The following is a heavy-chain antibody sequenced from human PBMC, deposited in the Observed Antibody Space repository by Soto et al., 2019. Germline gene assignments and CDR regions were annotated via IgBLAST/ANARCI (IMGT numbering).Heavy chain of an antibody. CDR3: ARTDGGNYFDY. CDR1: GGSVNSDDYY. CDR2: IYFSGSS. V-gene: IGHV4-30-4*01. J-gene: IGHJ4*02. D-gene: IGHD2-15*01. Sequence: QVQLQESGPGLVKPSQTLSLTCTVSGGSVNSDDYYWSWLRQPPGKGLEWIGSIYFSGSSYYTPSLKSRATIPLDSSKNQFSLKLSSVTAADTAVFYCARTDGGNYFDYWGQGILVTVSS.